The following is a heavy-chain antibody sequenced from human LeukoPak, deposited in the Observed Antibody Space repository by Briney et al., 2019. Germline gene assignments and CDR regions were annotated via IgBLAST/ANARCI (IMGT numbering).Heavy chain of an antibody. CDR1: GFAFSKYA. Sequence: GGSLRLSCAASGFAFSKYAMHWVRQAPGKGLEWVTIISDDGRSNYADSVEGRFTISRDNSKNSLYLQMNSLRDEDTAVYYCARDYGDYANYFQYWGQGTLVTVSS. D-gene: IGHD4-17*01. CDR2: ISDDGRS. CDR3: ARDYGDYANYFQY. J-gene: IGHJ4*02. V-gene: IGHV3-30*04.